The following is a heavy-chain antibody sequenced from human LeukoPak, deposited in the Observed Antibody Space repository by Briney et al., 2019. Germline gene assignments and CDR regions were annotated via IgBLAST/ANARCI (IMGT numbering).Heavy chain of an antibody. CDR3: ARGYSNYFYYYYYMDV. D-gene: IGHD4-11*01. J-gene: IGHJ6*03. CDR2: MNPNSGNT. Sequence: ASVKVSCKASGYTFTSYDINWVRQATGQGLEWMGWMNPNSGNTGYAQKFQGRVTMTRNTSISTAYMELSSLRSEDTAVYYCARGYSNYFYYYYYMDVWGKGTRSPSP. CDR1: GYTFTSYD. V-gene: IGHV1-8*01.